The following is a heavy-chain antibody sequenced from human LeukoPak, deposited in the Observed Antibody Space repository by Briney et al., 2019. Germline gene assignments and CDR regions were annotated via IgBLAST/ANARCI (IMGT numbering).Heavy chain of an antibody. CDR1: GGSISSGGYY. J-gene: IGHJ6*02. CDR3: ARVTVYYYYGMDV. Sequence: PSQTLSLTCTVSGGSISSGGYYWSWIRQHPGKGLEWIGYIYYSGSTYYNPSLKSRVTISVDTSKNQFPLKLSSVTAADTAVYYCARVTVYYYYGMDVWGQGTTVTVSS. V-gene: IGHV4-31*03. CDR2: IYYSGST. D-gene: IGHD4-11*01.